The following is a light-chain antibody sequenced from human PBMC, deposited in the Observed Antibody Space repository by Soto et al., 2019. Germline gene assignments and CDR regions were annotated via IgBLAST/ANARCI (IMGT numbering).Light chain of an antibody. CDR3: AAWDDSLNGWV. Sequence: QSVLTQPPSASGTPGQRVTISCSGSSSNIGSNTINWYQQLPGTAPKLLIYTNNERPSGVPDRFSGSQSGTSASLAISGLPSEDDADYFCAAWDDSLNGWVFGGGTKLTVL. J-gene: IGLJ3*02. CDR1: SSNIGSNT. CDR2: TNN. V-gene: IGLV1-44*01.